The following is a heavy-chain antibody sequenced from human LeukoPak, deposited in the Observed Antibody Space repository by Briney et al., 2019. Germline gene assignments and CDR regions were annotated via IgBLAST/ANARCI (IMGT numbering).Heavy chain of an antibody. CDR2: IIPIFGTA. J-gene: IGHJ4*02. Sequence: RASVKVSCKASGGTFSSYAISWVRQASGQGLEWMGGIIPIFGTANYAQKFQGRVTITADKSTSTAYMELSSLRSEDTAVYYCARSSIIAAAGPYYFDYWGQGTLVTVSS. D-gene: IGHD6-13*01. CDR1: GGTFSSYA. CDR3: ARSSIIAAAGPYYFDY. V-gene: IGHV1-69*06.